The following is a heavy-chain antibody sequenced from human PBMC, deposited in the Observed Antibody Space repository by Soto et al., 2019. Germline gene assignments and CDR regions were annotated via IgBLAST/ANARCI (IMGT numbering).Heavy chain of an antibody. CDR1: GFTFSSYA. CDR2: ISGSGGST. Sequence: LRLSCAASGFTFSSYAMSWVRQAPGKGLEWVSAISGSGGSTYYADSVKGRFTISRDNSKNTLYLQMNSLRAEDTAVYYCAKEIVVVPAAMPGLWTWFDPWGQGTLVTVSS. CDR3: AKEIVVVPAAMPGLWTWFDP. V-gene: IGHV3-23*01. D-gene: IGHD2-2*01. J-gene: IGHJ5*02.